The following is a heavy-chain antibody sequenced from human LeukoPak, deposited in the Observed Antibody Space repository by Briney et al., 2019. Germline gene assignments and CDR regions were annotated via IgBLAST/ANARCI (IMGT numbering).Heavy chain of an antibody. CDR2: ISGSGGST. D-gene: IGHD3-22*01. J-gene: IGHJ4*02. CDR1: GFTFSSYG. CDR3: AQHASYFYDSTGYHFDY. V-gene: IGHV3-23*01. Sequence: GGTLRLSCAASGFTFSSYGMSWVRQAPGKGLEWVSAISGSGGSTYYADSVKGRFTISRDNSKNTLYLQMNSLRAEDTAVYYCAQHASYFYDSTGYHFDYWGQGTLVTVSS.